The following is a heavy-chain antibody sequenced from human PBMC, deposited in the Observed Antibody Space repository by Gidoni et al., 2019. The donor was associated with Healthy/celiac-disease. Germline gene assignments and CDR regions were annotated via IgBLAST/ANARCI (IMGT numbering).Heavy chain of an antibody. D-gene: IGHD3-22*01. CDR3: ARYDYYDSSGPGGVYGMDV. V-gene: IGHV4-39*01. CDR1: GGSISSSSYY. CDR2: IYYSGST. J-gene: IGHJ6*02. Sequence: QLQLQASGPGLVKPSETLSLTCTVSGGSISSSSYYWGWIRQPPGKGLEWIGSIYYSGSTYYNPALKSRVTISVDTSKNQFSLKLSSVTAADTAVYYCARYDYYDSSGPGGVYGMDVWGQGTTVTVSS.